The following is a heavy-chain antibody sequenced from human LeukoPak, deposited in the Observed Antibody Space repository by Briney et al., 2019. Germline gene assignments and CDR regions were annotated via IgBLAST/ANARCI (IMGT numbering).Heavy chain of an antibody. V-gene: IGHV1-18*01. CDR2: ISAYNGNT. CDR1: GYTFTSYG. CDR3: ARGGYGGNPGDYYYYMDV. Sequence: GASVKVSCKASGYTFTSYGISWARQAPGQGLEWMGWISAYNGNTNYAQKLQGRVTMTTDTSTSTAYMELRSLRSDDTAVYYCARGGYGGNPGDYYYYMDVWGKGTTVTVSS. J-gene: IGHJ6*03. D-gene: IGHD4-23*01.